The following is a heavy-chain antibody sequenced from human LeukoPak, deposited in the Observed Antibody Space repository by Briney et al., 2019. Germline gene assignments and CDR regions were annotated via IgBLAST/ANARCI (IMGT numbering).Heavy chain of an antibody. CDR1: VFTLSSYV. J-gene: IGHJ4*02. Sequence: VGALRLSCAASVFTLSSYVMSGVRPAPGKGLAWVSSISDSGGRTYYADSVKGRFTISRDNSKNTLYLQMISLRGEDTAVYYCAKVTPEYSSRTCDYWGQGTLVIVSS. V-gene: IGHV3-23*01. D-gene: IGHD6-13*01. CDR2: ISDSGGRT. CDR3: AKVTPEYSSRTCDY.